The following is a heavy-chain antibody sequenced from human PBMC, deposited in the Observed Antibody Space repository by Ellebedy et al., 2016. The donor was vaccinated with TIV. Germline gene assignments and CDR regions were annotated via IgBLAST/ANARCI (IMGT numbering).Heavy chain of an antibody. CDR2: ISYDGSNK. D-gene: IGHD4-17*01. Sequence: GGSLRLXXAASGFTFSSYAMHWVRQAPGKGLEWVAVISYDGSNKYYADSVKGRFTISRDNAKNSLYLQMNSLRAEDTALYYCAKDSIDAPVTLLDYWGQGTLVTVSS. J-gene: IGHJ4*02. CDR3: AKDSIDAPVTLLDY. CDR1: GFTFSSYA. V-gene: IGHV3-30-3*01.